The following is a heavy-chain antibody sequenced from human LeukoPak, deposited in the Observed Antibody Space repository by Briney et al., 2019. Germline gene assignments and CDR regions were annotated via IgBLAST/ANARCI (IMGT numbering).Heavy chain of an antibody. CDR2: IYYSGST. D-gene: IGHD3-22*01. V-gene: IGHV4-59*01. J-gene: IGHJ4*02. CDR3: AGDDRY. CDR1: GGSFSGYY. Sequence: PSETLSLTCAVYGGSFSGYYWSWIRQPPGKGLEWIGYIYYSGSTNYNPSLKSRVTISVDTSKNQFSLKLSSVTAADTAVYYCAGDDRYWGQGTLVTVSS.